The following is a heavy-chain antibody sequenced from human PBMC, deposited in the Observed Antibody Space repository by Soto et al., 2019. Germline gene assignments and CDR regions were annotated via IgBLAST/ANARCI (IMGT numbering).Heavy chain of an antibody. V-gene: IGHV1-24*01. CDR2: FDPEDGET. CDR3: ATVLLRNAAGYNWFDP. J-gene: IGHJ5*02. D-gene: IGHD6-13*01. CDR1: GYTLTELS. Sequence: GASVKVSCKVSGYTLTELSMHWVRQAPGKGLEWMGGFDPEDGETIYAQKFQGRVTMTEDTSTDTAYMELSSLRSEDTAVYYCATVLLRNAAGYNWFDPWGQGTLVTVPQ.